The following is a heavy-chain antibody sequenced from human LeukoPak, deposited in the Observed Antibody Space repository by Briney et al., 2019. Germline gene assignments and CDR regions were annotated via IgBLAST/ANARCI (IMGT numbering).Heavy chain of an antibody. CDR3: ARGYDILTGPPEINWSDP. CDR2: IIPIFGTA. CDR1: GGTFSSYG. Sequence: SVKVPCKASGGTFSSYGINWVRQAPGQGLEWMGGIIPIFGTANYAQKFQGRVTITADESTSTAYMEVSSLRSEDTAVYYCARGYDILTGPPEINWSDPWGQGTLVTVSS. J-gene: IGHJ5*02. V-gene: IGHV1-69*01. D-gene: IGHD3-9*01.